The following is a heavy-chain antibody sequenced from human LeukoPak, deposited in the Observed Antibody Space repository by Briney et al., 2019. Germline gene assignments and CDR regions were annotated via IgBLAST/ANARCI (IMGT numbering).Heavy chain of an antibody. CDR3: ARALSPSQQYGDYYFDY. CDR1: GFTFSSYD. V-gene: IGHV3-13*01. D-gene: IGHD4-17*01. CDR2: IGTAGDT. J-gene: IGHJ4*02. Sequence: GGSLRLSCAASGFTFSSYDMHWVRHATGKGLEWVSAIGTAGDTYYPGSVKGRSTISRENAKNSLYLQMNSLRAGDTAVYYCARALSPSQQYGDYYFDYWGQGTLVTVSS.